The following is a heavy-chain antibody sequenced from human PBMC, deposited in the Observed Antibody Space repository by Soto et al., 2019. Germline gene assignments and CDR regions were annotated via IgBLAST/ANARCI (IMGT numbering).Heavy chain of an antibody. J-gene: IGHJ6*02. D-gene: IGHD3-3*01. CDR2: INPSGGST. V-gene: IGHV1-46*01. CDR1: GYTFTSYY. Sequence: GASVKVSCKASGYTFTSYYMHWVRQAPGQGLEWMGIINPSGGSTSYAQKFQGRVTMTRDTSTSKVYMGLSSLRSEDTAVYYCAREPRYYDFWSGYYSAVYYYYGMDVWRQGTTVTVSS. CDR3: AREPRYYDFWSGYYSAVYYYYGMDV.